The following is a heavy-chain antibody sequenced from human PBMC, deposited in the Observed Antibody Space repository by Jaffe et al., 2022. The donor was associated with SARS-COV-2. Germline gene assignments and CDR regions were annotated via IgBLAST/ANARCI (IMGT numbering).Heavy chain of an antibody. CDR3: ARDLAAAGKVNWFDP. CDR2: IKQDGSEK. Sequence: EVQLVESGGGLVQPGGSLRLSCAASGFTFSSYWMSWVRQAPGKGLEWVANIKQDGSEKYYVDSVKGRFTISRDNAKNSLYLQMNSLRAEDTAVYYCARDLAAAGKVNWFDPWGQGTLVTVSS. J-gene: IGHJ5*02. CDR1: GFTFSSYW. D-gene: IGHD6-13*01. V-gene: IGHV3-7*01.